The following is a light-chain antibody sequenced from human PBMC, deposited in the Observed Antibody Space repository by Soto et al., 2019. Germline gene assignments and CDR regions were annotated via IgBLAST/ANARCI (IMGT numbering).Light chain of an antibody. V-gene: IGKV3-20*01. J-gene: IGKJ3*01. Sequence: EIVLTQSPGTLSLSPGERATLSCRASQSFSSSYLAWYQQKPGQAPRLLIYGASSRATGIPDRFSGSGSGTDFPLTISRLEPEDFAVYYCQHYGSARFTFGPGTKVDVK. CDR3: QHYGSARFT. CDR2: GAS. CDR1: QSFSSSY.